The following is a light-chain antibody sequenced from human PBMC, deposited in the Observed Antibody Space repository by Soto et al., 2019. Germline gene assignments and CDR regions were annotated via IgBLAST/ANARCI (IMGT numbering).Light chain of an antibody. CDR3: QQYNNWPPIT. CDR2: GAS. CDR1: QSGTSSY. Sequence: EIVLTQSPGTLSLSPGERATLSCRASQSGTSSYLAWYQQKPGQAPRLLIYGASTRATGIPARFSGSGSETEFTLSITSLQSEDFAVYYCQQYNNWPPITFGQGTRLEI. V-gene: IGKV3-15*01. J-gene: IGKJ5*01.